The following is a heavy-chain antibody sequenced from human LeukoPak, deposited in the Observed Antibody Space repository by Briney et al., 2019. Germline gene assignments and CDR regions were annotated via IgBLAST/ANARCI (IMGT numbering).Heavy chain of an antibody. CDR2: ISWNSGMM. Sequence: GGSLRLSCAASGFTFDDYAMHWVRQVPGKGLEWVSGISWNSGMMGYADSVEGRFSISRDNAKNSLYLQMNSLRTEDTAFYYSARCTTTGRALDFWGQGTLVTVSS. J-gene: IGHJ4*02. CDR1: GFTFDDYA. D-gene: IGHD1-1*01. V-gene: IGHV3-9*01. CDR3: ARCTTTGRALDF.